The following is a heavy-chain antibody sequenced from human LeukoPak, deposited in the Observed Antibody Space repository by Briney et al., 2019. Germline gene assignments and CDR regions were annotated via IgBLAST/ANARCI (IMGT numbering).Heavy chain of an antibody. CDR3: ARDFTTDADNWGFRSTWFDP. CDR2: VSDSGST. V-gene: IGHV4-59*01. J-gene: IGHJ5*02. D-gene: IGHD5-24*01. CDR1: GGSITSYY. Sequence: SETLSLTCTVSGGSITSYYWSWLRQPPGKGLEGIGYVSDSGSTNYNPSLKSRLTISLDTSKNQFSLKLSSVTAADTGIYYCARDFTTDADNWGFRSTWFDPWGQGTLVTVSS.